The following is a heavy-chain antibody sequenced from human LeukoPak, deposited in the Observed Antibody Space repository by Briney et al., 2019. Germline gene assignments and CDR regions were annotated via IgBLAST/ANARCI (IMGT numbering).Heavy chain of an antibody. V-gene: IGHV4-34*01. Sequence: PSETLSLTCAVYGGSFSGYYWSWIRQPPGKGLEWIGEINHSGSTNYNPSLKSRVTISVDTSKNQFSLKLSSVTAADTAVYYCARGGNVDYWGQGTLVTVSS. CDR1: GGSFSGYY. J-gene: IGHJ4*02. CDR3: ARGGNVDY. CDR2: INHSGST. D-gene: IGHD4-23*01.